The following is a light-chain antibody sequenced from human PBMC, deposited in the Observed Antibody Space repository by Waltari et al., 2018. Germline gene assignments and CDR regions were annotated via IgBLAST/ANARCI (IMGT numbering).Light chain of an antibody. CDR2: RDN. J-gene: IGLJ2*01. CDR3: QVWDSSSNAV. Sequence: SFDLTQPLSVSVALGQTARLTCGGENIGSRSVHWYQQKPGQAPVLVIYRDNNRPSGIPERFSGSNSGNTATLSISRAQAGDEADYFCQVWDSSSNAVFGGGTKLTVL. CDR1: NIGSRS. V-gene: IGLV3-9*01.